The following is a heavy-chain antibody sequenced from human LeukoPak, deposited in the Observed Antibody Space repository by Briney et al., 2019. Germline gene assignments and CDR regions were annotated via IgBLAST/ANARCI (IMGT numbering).Heavy chain of an antibody. V-gene: IGHV4-61*08. J-gene: IGHJ4*02. CDR2: NMNT. CDR3: ATYYVNGAGRGH. CDR1: GASVSSGDHH. Sequence: PSETLSLTCTVSGASVSSGDHHWSWIRQAPGTGLEWIGHNMNTYYNPSLKSRVTISIDTSKNQFSLMLSTVAAADTAIYYCATYYVNGAGRGHWGPGTLVTVSS. D-gene: IGHD2-8*01.